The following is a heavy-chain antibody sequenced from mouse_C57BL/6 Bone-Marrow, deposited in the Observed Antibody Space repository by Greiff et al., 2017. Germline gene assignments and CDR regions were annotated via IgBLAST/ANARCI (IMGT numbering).Heavy chain of an antibody. J-gene: IGHJ3*01. Sequence: EVKVVESGGDLVKPGGSLKLSCAASGFTFSSYGMSWVRQTPDKRLEWVATISSGGSYTYYPDSVKGRFTISRDNAKNTLYLQMSSLKSEDTAMYYCARQGLRVAYWGQGTLVTVSA. D-gene: IGHD3-1*01. CDR2: ISSGGSYT. CDR1: GFTFSSYG. CDR3: ARQGLRVAY. V-gene: IGHV5-6*01.